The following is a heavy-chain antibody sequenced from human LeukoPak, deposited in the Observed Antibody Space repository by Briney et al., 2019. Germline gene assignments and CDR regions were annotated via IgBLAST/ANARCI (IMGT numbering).Heavy chain of an antibody. CDR2: IYYSGST. Sequence: SQTLSFTCTVSGGSISSGGYYWSWIRQHPGKGLEWIGYIYYSGSTYYNPSLKSRVTISVDTSKNQFSLKLSSVTAADTAVYYCARDHNGLFDYWGQGTLVTVSS. CDR3: ARDHNGLFDY. D-gene: IGHD1-14*01. V-gene: IGHV4-31*03. CDR1: GGSISSGGYY. J-gene: IGHJ4*02.